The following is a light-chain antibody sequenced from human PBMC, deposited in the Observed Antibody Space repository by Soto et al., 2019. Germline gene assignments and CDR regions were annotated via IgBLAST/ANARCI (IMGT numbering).Light chain of an antibody. Sequence: SVLTPSASASGCPDHSFASSCTGTSSDIGGYNSVSWYQQHPGKAPKVMIYDVSKQPSGVPDRFSGSKSGNTASLTVSAPLAEDEADYYCSSYTDRNNLVFGTGTKVTVL. CDR1: SSDIGGYNS. CDR2: DVS. V-gene: IGLV2-8*01. CDR3: SSYTDRNNLV. J-gene: IGLJ1*01.